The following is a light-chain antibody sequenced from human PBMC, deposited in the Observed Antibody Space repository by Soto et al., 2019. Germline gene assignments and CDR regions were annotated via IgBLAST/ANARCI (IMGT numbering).Light chain of an antibody. CDR3: QQYNSYSPYT. CDR2: AAS. V-gene: IGKV1-39*01. J-gene: IGKJ2*01. Sequence: DIQMTRSPSSLSASVGDRVTITCRASQSISSYLNWYQQKPGKAPKLLIYAASSLQSGVPSRFSGSGSGTDFTLTISSLQPEDFATYYCQQYNSYSPYTFGQGT. CDR1: QSISSY.